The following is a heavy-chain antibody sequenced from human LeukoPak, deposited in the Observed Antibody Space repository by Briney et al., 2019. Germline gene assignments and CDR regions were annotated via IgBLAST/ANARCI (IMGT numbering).Heavy chain of an antibody. J-gene: IGHJ3*02. CDR1: GGSISSYH. CDR3: ARVTYGDNHFDI. V-gene: IGHV4-59*01. Sequence: SETLSLTCTVSGGSISSYHWNWIRQPPGKGLEWIGYSHYSGNTNSNPSLKSRVTISVDTSKNQFSLRLSSVTAAGTAVYYCARVTYGDNHFDIWGQGTLVTVSS. CDR2: SHYSGNT. D-gene: IGHD4-23*01.